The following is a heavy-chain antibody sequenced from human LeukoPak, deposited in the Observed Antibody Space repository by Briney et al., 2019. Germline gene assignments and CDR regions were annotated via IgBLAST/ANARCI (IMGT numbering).Heavy chain of an antibody. V-gene: IGHV3-43*02. Sequence: PGGSLRLSCAASGFTFDDYAMHWVRQAPGKGPAWVSLISGDGCSTYYADSVKGRLTISRDNSKNSRYLQMNRLRTEDTALYYCAKDGYSYGYAWGQGTLVTVSS. CDR2: ISGDGCST. J-gene: IGHJ5*02. CDR3: AKDGYSYGYA. D-gene: IGHD5-18*01. CDR1: GFTFDDYA.